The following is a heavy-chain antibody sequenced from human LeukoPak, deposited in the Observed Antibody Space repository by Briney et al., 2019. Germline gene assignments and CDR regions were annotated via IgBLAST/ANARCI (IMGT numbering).Heavy chain of an antibody. D-gene: IGHD1-7*01. J-gene: IGHJ5*02. Sequence: GRSLRLSCAASGFTFSSYAMHWVRQAPGKGLEWVAVISYDGSNKYYADSVKGRFTITRDNSKNTLYLQMNSLGAEDTAVYYCARDPGRTNWFDPWGQGTLVTVSS. CDR2: ISYDGSNK. CDR1: GFTFSSYA. V-gene: IGHV3-30-3*01. CDR3: ARDPGRTNWFDP.